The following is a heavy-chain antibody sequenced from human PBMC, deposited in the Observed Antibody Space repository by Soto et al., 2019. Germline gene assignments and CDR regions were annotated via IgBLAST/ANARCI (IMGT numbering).Heavy chain of an antibody. CDR2: IYYSGST. CDR1: GGSISSCGYY. Sequence: SETLSLTCTVSGGSISSCGYYWSLIRQHPGKGLEWIGYIYYSGSTYYNPSLKSRVTISVDTSKNQFSLKLSSVTAADTAVYYCARVQEDTTFDYWGQGTLVTVSS. D-gene: IGHD5-18*01. V-gene: IGHV4-31*03. CDR3: ARVQEDTTFDY. J-gene: IGHJ4*02.